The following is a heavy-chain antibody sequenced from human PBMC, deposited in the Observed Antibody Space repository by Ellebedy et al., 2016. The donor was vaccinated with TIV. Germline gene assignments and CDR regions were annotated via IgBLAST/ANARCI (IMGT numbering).Heavy chain of an antibody. J-gene: IGHJ4*02. Sequence: GGSLRLXXAASGFTFSSYWMSWVRQAPGKGLEWVANIKQDGSEKYYVDSVKGRFTISRDNAKNSLYLQMNSLRAEDTAVYYCARHPHAGYYYDSSGWGLFDYWGQGTLVTVSS. V-gene: IGHV3-7*03. CDR2: IKQDGSEK. D-gene: IGHD3-22*01. CDR1: GFTFSSYW. CDR3: ARHPHAGYYYDSSGWGLFDY.